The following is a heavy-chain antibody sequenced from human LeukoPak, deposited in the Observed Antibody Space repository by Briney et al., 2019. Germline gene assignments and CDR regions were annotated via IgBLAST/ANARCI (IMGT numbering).Heavy chain of an antibody. CDR2: IWYDGSNK. CDR3: ARERGWMGSITMVRGAFDY. J-gene: IGHJ4*02. V-gene: IGHV3-33*01. D-gene: IGHD3-10*01. Sequence: PGGSLRLSCAASGFTFSSYGMHWVRQAPGKGLEWVAVIWYDGSNKYYADSVKGRFTISRDNSKNTLYLQMNSLRAEDTAVYYCARERGWMGSITMVRGAFDYWGQGTLVTVSS. CDR1: GFTFSSYG.